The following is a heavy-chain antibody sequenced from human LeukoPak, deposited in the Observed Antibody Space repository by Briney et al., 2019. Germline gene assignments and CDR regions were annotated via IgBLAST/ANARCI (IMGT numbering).Heavy chain of an antibody. Sequence: PGGSLRLSCAASGFTFSGHSMNWVRQAPGKGLEWVSYIKSSGTDIHYADSVKGRFTISRDNVKNSLYLQMNSLRDEDTAVYYCARGVGSGNYRDHRLQSWGRGALVTVSS. D-gene: IGHD3-10*01. CDR1: GFTFSGHS. V-gene: IGHV3-48*02. CDR3: ARGVGSGNYRDHRLQS. CDR2: IKSSGTDI. J-gene: IGHJ4*02.